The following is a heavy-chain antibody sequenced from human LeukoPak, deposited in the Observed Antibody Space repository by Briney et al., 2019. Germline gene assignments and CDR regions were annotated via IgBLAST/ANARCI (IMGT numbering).Heavy chain of an antibody. Sequence: GRSLRLSCAASGFTFSHYAMHWVRQAPGKGLEWVAVISYDGSHQYSADSVKGRFTISRDKSKNTLHLQMNSLRAEDTAIYYCARDTSFAVGAPLDFWGQGTLVTVSS. V-gene: IGHV3-30*01. CDR1: GFTFSHYA. D-gene: IGHD1-26*01. CDR2: ISYDGSHQ. J-gene: IGHJ4*02. CDR3: ARDTSFAVGAPLDF.